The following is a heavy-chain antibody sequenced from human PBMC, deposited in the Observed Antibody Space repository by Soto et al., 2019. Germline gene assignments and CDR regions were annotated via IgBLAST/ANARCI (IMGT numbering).Heavy chain of an antibody. CDR3: ARGGYDFWSGYYNWFDP. CDR1: GFTFSSYS. Sequence: GGSLRLSCAASGFTFSSYSMNWVRQAPGKGLEWVSSISSSSSYIYYADSVKGRFTISRDNAKNSLYLQMNSLRAEDTAVYYCARGGYDFWSGYYNWFDPWGQGTLVTVSS. D-gene: IGHD3-3*01. J-gene: IGHJ5*02. CDR2: ISSSSSYI. V-gene: IGHV3-21*01.